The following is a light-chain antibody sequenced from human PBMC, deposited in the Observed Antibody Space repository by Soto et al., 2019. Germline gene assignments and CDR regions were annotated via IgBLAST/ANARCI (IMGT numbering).Light chain of an antibody. V-gene: IGKV3-15*01. CDR2: GAS. CDR1: QTVSSN. CDR3: QQYNNWILWT. Sequence: EIVMTQSPSTLSGSPGERATLSCRASQTVSSNLAWYQQKPVQTPRLLIYGASTRATGIPARFSGSGSGTEFTLTISSLQSEDSAVYYCQQYNNWILWTFGQGTKVDIK. J-gene: IGKJ1*01.